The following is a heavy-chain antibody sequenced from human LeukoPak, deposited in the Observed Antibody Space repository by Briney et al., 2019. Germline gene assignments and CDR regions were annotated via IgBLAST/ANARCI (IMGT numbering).Heavy chain of an antibody. Sequence: NPGGSLRLSCAASGFTFSDYYMSWIRQAPGKGLEWLSYISNSGSAIYYADSVKGRFTMSRDNAKNSLYLQLSSLRAEDTAVYYCARVQELPYYYYYYMDVWGKGTTVTVSS. CDR1: GFTFSDYY. D-gene: IGHD1-26*01. J-gene: IGHJ6*03. CDR3: ARVQELPYYYYYYMDV. CDR2: ISNSGSAI. V-gene: IGHV3-11*04.